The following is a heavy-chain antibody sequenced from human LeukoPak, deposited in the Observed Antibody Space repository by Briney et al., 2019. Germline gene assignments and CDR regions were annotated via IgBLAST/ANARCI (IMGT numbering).Heavy chain of an antibody. Sequence: GGSLRLSCAAPGFTVSSNYMSWVRQAPGKGLEWVSVIYSGGSTYYADSVKGRFTISRDNSKNTLYLQMNSLRAEDTAVYYCARDRATPYDFWSGYYTSGGLDYWGQGTLVTVSS. V-gene: IGHV3-66*01. CDR2: IYSGGST. CDR3: ARDRATPYDFWSGYYTSGGLDY. CDR1: GFTVSSNY. D-gene: IGHD3-3*01. J-gene: IGHJ4*02.